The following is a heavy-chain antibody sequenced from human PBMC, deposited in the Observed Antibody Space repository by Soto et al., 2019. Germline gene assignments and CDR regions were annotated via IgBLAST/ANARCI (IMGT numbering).Heavy chain of an antibody. V-gene: IGHV3-30*18. CDR1: GFTLSCCG. D-gene: IGHD3-22*01. CDR2: ITYDGSEK. Sequence: QVQLVESGGGVVQPGRSLRLSCAVSGFTLSCCGMHWVRQAPGKGLEWVAVITYDGSEKHYADSGKGRFTISRDTSKNTVDLQMNSLRAEDTAVYYCAKESSSRYYRTADFWGQGILVTVSS. J-gene: IGHJ4*02. CDR3: AKESSSRYYRTADF.